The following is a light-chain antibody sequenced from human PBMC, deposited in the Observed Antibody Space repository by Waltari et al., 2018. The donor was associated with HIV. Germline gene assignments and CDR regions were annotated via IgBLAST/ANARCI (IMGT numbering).Light chain of an antibody. V-gene: IGKV3-20*01. J-gene: IGKJ2*01. CDR2: GTS. Sequence: EIVLTQSPGTLSLSPGERAILSCKTSQSVTSTYLAWYQQKPGQAPRLLIYGTSSRATGIPDRFSGSGSGTDFTLTDSRLEPADFAVYYCQQYGSSPYTFGQGTKLEI. CDR1: QSVTSTY. CDR3: QQYGSSPYT.